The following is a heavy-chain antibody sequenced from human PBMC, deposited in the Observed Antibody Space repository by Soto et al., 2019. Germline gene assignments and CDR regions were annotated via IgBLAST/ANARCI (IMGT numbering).Heavy chain of an antibody. V-gene: IGHV3-23*01. Sequence: GGSLRLSCAASGFTFNNYAMSWVRQAPGKGPEWVSTISFSGFTTYYADSVKGRFTISRDNSKNTLYLQMNSLRAEDTAVYYCARAGLRLEELSKRGPFDYWGQGSLVTVSS. CDR1: GFTFNNYA. D-gene: IGHD3-16*02. CDR3: ARAGLRLEELSKRGPFDY. J-gene: IGHJ4*02. CDR2: ISFSGFTT.